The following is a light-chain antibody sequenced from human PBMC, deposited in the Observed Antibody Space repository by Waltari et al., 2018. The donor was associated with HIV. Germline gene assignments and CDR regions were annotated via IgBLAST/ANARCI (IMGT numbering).Light chain of an antibody. Sequence: SLPVTPGQSITISCTGTSSDVGGYNYVSWYQQHPGKAPKLMIYEVSNRPSGVSNRFSGSKSGNTASLTISGLQAEDEADYYCSSYTSSSTPYVVFGGGTKLTVL. CDR2: EVS. CDR3: SSYTSSSTPYVV. CDR1: SSDVGGYNY. J-gene: IGLJ2*01. V-gene: IGLV2-14*01.